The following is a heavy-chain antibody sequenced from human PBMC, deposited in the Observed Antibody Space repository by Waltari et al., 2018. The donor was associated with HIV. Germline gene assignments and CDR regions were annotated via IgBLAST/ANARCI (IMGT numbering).Heavy chain of an antibody. CDR1: GYTFTSYS. Sequence: QVQLVQSGAEVKKPGASVKVSCKASGYTFTSYSMHWVRQAPGQGLEWMGIINPSGGSTRYAQKFQGRVTMTRDTSTSTVYMELSSLRSEDTAVYYCARDQGYYDRLGYWGQGTLVTVSS. J-gene: IGHJ4*02. CDR2: INPSGGST. V-gene: IGHV1-46*01. D-gene: IGHD3-22*01. CDR3: ARDQGYYDRLGY.